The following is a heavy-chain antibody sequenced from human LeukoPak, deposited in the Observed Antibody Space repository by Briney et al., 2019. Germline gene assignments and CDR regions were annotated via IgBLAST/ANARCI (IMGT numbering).Heavy chain of an antibody. CDR2: IIPIFGTA. V-gene: IGHV1-69*06. CDR3: ARERDGYNFFDY. CDR1: GGTFSSYA. Sequence: SVKVSCKASGGTFSSYAISWVRQAPGQGLEWMGGIIPIFGTANYAQKFQGRVTITADKSTSTAYMELSSLRSEDTAVYYCARERDGYNFFDYWGQGTLVTVSS. D-gene: IGHD5-24*01. J-gene: IGHJ4*02.